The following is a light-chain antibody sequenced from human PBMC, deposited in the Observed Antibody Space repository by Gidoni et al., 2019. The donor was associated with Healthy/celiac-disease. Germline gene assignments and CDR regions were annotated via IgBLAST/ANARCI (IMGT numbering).Light chain of an antibody. CDR3: CSYAGSSWV. Sequence: QSSPTQPRPVSGSPRQSVPISCTGTRSDVGGYNYVSWDQQHPGKAPKLRIYDVSKRPSGVPDRFSCSKSGNTASLTISGVQAEDEADYYCCSYAGSSWVFGGGTKLTVL. CDR1: RSDVGGYNY. V-gene: IGLV2-11*01. CDR2: DVS. J-gene: IGLJ3*02.